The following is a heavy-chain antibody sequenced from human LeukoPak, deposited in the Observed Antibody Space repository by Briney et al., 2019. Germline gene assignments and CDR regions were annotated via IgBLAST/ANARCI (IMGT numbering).Heavy chain of an antibody. CDR3: ARPQMATRSFDY. J-gene: IGHJ4*02. Sequence: PGGSLRLSCAASGFTFSSYAMHWVRQAPGKGLEWVAVISYDGSNKYYADSVKGRFTISRDNSKNTLYLQMNSLRAEDTAVYYCARPQMATRSFDYWGQGTLVTVSS. CDR2: ISYDGSNK. D-gene: IGHD5-24*01. CDR1: GFTFSSYA. V-gene: IGHV3-30*04.